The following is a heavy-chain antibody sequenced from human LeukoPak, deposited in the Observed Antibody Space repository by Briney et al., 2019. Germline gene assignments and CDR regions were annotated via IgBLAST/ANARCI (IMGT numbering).Heavy chain of an antibody. CDR3: WSRMVIFGVVDIDY. CDR1: GGSISSSSYY. Sequence: SETLSLTCTVSGGSISSSSYYWGWIRQPPGKGLEWIGSIYYSGSTYYNPSLKSRVTISVDTSKNQFSLKLSSVTAADTAVYYCWSRMVIFGVVDIDYWGQGTLVTVSS. V-gene: IGHV4-39*07. D-gene: IGHD3-3*01. CDR2: IYYSGST. J-gene: IGHJ4*02.